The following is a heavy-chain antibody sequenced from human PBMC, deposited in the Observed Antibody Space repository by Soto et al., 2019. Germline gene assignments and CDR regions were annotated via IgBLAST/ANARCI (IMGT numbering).Heavy chain of an antibody. D-gene: IGHD3-10*01. CDR3: ARFILSGSYYSAFGY. CDR1: GYTFTSYY. J-gene: IGHJ4*02. Sequence: ASVKVSCKASGYTFTSYYMHWVRQAPGQGLEWMGIINPSGGSTSYAQKFQGRVTMTRDTSTSTVYMELSSLRSEDTAVYYCARFILSGSYYSAFGYWGQGTLVTVSS. CDR2: INPSGGST. V-gene: IGHV1-46*01.